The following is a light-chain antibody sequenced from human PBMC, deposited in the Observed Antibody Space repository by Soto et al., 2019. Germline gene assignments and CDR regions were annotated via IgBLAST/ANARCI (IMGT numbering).Light chain of an antibody. CDR2: GAS. CDR3: QQSYTVPWT. CDR1: QGVRTK. J-gene: IGKJ1*01. V-gene: IGKV1-39*01. Sequence: DIQMTQSPSSVSASVGDRVSITCRASQGVRTKLNWYQQKPGRAPNLLIYGASALQSGVPYRFSGSESGTDFTLTISSLQPEDFATYYCQQSYTVPWTFGQVTKVE.